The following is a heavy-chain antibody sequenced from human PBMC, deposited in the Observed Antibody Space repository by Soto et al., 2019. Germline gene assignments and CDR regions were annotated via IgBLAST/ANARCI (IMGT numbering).Heavy chain of an antibody. Sequence: SETLSLTCTVSGGSISSYYWSWIRQPPGKGLEWIGYIYYSGSTNYNPSLKSRVTISVDTSKNQFSLKLSSVTAADTAVYYCARRGYCSSTSCHHAFDIWGQGTMVTVSS. V-gene: IGHV4-59*08. J-gene: IGHJ3*02. CDR3: ARRGYCSSTSCHHAFDI. CDR2: IYYSGST. CDR1: GGSISSYY. D-gene: IGHD2-2*01.